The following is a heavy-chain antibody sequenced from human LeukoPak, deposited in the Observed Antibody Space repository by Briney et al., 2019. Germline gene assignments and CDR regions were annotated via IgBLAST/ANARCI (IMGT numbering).Heavy chain of an antibody. Sequence: SETLSLTCAVYGGSFSGYYWSWIRQPPGKGLEWIGEINHSGSTNYNPSLKSRVTISVDTSKNQFSLKLSSVTAADTAVYYCARGTRLRLGELSLLDYWGQGTLVTVSS. D-gene: IGHD3-16*02. J-gene: IGHJ4*02. CDR2: INHSGST. CDR3: ARGTRLRLGELSLLDY. CDR1: GGSFSGYY. V-gene: IGHV4-34*01.